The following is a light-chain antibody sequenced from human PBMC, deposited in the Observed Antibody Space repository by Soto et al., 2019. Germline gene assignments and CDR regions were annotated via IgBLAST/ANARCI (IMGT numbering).Light chain of an antibody. CDR3: SSYTSSSTPYV. CDR1: SSDVGGYNY. Sequence: QSVLTQPASGSGSPGQSITISCTGTSSDVGGYNYVSWYQQHPGKAPKLMISEVSNRPSGVSNRFSGSKSGNTASLTISGLQAEDEADYYCSSYTSSSTPYVFGTGTKLTVL. J-gene: IGLJ1*01. V-gene: IGLV2-14*01. CDR2: EVS.